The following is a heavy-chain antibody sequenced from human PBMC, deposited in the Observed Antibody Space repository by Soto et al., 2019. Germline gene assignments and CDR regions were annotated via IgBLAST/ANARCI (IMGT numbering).Heavy chain of an antibody. D-gene: IGHD2-21*01. Sequence: QVQLVQSGPEVMKPGASVKVSGKASGYTFTTYGISWVRLAPGQGLEWLGWISGYNGQTNYAPRFRDRVTLTTDTSTGTTNMELRSLRSDDTAIYFCARDNRKELWVEGLNAMDVWGQGTTVTVSS. V-gene: IGHV1-18*01. CDR2: ISGYNGQT. CDR3: ARDNRKELWVEGLNAMDV. J-gene: IGHJ6*02. CDR1: GYTFTTYG.